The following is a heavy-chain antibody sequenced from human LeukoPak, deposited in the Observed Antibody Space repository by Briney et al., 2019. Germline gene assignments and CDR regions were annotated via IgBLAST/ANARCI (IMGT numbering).Heavy chain of an antibody. CDR1: GFSFVYAA. V-gene: IGHV3-49*04. D-gene: IGHD5-18*01. Sequence: SLMLACTAYGFSFVYAAIRSVRQARGKGHEWVRFIQSKANGGTTEYGQSVKDRFNISTHDSKSIAYLQMNSLKTEDTDVYYCARGPIQLWLYYGMDVWGQGTTVTVSS. CDR3: ARGPIQLWLYYGMDV. J-gene: IGHJ6*02. CDR2: IQSKANGGTT.